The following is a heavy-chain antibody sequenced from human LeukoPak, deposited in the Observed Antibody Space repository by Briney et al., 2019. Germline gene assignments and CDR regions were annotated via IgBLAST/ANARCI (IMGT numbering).Heavy chain of an antibody. CDR2: IYHSGST. CDR1: GYSISSGYY. D-gene: IGHD1-26*01. V-gene: IGHV4-38-2*02. Sequence: SETLSLTCTVSGYSISSGYYWGWIRQPPGKGLERIGSIYHSGSTYYNPSLKSRVTISVDTSKNQFSLKLSSVTAADTAVYYCARVKMGPLYYFDYWGQGTLVTVSS. CDR3: ARVKMGPLYYFDY. J-gene: IGHJ4*02.